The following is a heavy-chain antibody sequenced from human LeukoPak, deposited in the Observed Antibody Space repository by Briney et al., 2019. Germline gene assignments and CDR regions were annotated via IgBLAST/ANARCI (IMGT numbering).Heavy chain of an antibody. D-gene: IGHD2-2*01. Sequence: KPSETLSLTCTVSGDSIDSYYWSWMRQPPGKGLEWIGYIYYTGSTEYHPSLKSRVTISLDTSKNQFSLKLTSVTAADTAVYYCARVYQSAEYYFDYWGQGNLVSVPS. J-gene: IGHJ4*02. CDR1: GDSIDSYY. CDR3: ARVYQSAEYYFDY. CDR2: IYYTGST. V-gene: IGHV4-59*01.